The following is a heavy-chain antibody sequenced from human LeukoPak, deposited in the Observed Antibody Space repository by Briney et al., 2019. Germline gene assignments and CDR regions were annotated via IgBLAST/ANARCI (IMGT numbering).Heavy chain of an antibody. CDR2: IWYDGSNK. CDR3: ARRGLAYSSGWDYFDY. Sequence: PGRSLRLSCAASGFTFSSCGMHWVRQAPGKGLEWVAIIWYDGSNKYYADSVKGRFTISRDNSKNTLFLQMNSLRAEDSAVYYCARRGLAYSSGWDYFDYWGQGTLVTVSS. CDR1: GFTFSSCG. D-gene: IGHD6-19*01. V-gene: IGHV3-33*01. J-gene: IGHJ4*02.